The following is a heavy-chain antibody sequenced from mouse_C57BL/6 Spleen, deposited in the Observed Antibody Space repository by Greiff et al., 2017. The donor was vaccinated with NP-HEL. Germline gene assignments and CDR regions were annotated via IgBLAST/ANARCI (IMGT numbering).Heavy chain of an antibody. D-gene: IGHD3-2*02. V-gene: IGHV5-12*01. CDR2: ISNGGGST. CDR1: GFTFSDYY. Sequence: EVQRVESGGGLVQPGGSLKLSCAASGFTFSDYYMYWVRQTPEKRLEWVAYISNGGGSTYYPDTVKGRFTISRDNAKNTLYLQMSRLKAEDTAMYYCARPSDSSGSAWFAYWGQGTLVTVSA. CDR3: ARPSDSSGSAWFAY. J-gene: IGHJ3*01.